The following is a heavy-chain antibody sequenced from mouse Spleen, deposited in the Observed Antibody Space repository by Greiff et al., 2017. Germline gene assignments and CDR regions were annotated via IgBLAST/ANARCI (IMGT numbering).Heavy chain of an antibody. D-gene: IGHD1-1*01. CDR2: INPSTGYT. Sequence: QVQLKQSGAELAKPGASVKMSCKASGYTFTSYWMHWVKQRPGQGLEWIGYINPSTGYTEYNQKFKDKATLTADKSSSTAYMQLSSLTSEDSAVYYCARYGEGFAYWGQGTLVTVSA. V-gene: IGHV1-7*01. CDR3: ARYGEGFAY. CDR1: GYTFTSYW. J-gene: IGHJ3*01.